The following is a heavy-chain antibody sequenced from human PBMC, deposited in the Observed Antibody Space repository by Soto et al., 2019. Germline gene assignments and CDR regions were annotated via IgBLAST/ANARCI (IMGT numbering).Heavy chain of an antibody. J-gene: IGHJ3*02. CDR2: IIPILDIA. D-gene: IGHD2-15*01. CDR1: GGTFSSYT. CDR3: ATVGGGSI. Sequence: QVQLVQSGAEVKKPGSSVKVSCKASGGTFSSYTISWVRQAPGQGLEWMGRIIPILDIANYAQKFQGKVTITADKPTATAYMELSSLRSEDTAVYYCATVGGGSIWGQGTMVTVSS. V-gene: IGHV1-69*02.